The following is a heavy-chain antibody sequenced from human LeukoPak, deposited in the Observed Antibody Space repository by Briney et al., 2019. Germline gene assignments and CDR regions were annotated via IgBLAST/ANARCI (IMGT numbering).Heavy chain of an antibody. CDR3: AREEGTPQAFDI. Sequence: GGSLRLSCVTSRFTFSNYGVNWVRQAPGKGRDWVSYINSRSSTIYYADSVRGRFTISRDNAKNSLYLQMNSLKAEDTAIYYCAREEGTPQAFDIWGQGTMVTVSS. V-gene: IGHV3-48*01. CDR1: RFTFSNYG. D-gene: IGHD1-14*01. J-gene: IGHJ3*02. CDR2: INSRSSTI.